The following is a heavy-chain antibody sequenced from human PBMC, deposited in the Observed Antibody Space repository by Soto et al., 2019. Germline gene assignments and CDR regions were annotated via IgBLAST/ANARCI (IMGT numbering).Heavy chain of an antibody. CDR1: GYTFTRYT. CDR3: ARGIATGQRDP. Sequence: QVQLVQSGAEVKKPGASVKISCKASGYTFTRYTMNWVRQAPGQRLEWMGWINSDNGNTKSSQKFQDRVIITRDTSASTAYMDLSSLRSEDTAVSYCARGIATGQRDPWGQGTLVTVSS. D-gene: IGHD2-15*01. CDR2: INSDNGNT. J-gene: IGHJ5*02. V-gene: IGHV1-3*01.